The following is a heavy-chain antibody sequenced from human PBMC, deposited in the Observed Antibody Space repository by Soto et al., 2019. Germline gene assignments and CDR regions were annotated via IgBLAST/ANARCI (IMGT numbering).Heavy chain of an antibody. D-gene: IGHD6-13*01. CDR2: IIPIFGTE. CDR3: ARVSDHRDTSSGDEAFDI. J-gene: IGHJ3*02. CDR1: GGTFSSYA. Sequence: SVKVSCKASGGTFSSYAISWVRQVPGQGLEWMGGIIPIFGTENYAQKFQGRVPITAEESTSTAYMELSSLISEDTAVYYCARVSDHRDTSSGDEAFDIWGQGTMVTVSS. V-gene: IGHV1-69*13.